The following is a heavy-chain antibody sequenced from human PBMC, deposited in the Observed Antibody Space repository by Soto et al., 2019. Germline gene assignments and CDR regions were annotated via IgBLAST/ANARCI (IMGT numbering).Heavy chain of an antibody. Sequence: SVKVSCKASGGTFSSYAISWVLQAPGQGLEWMGGIIPIFGTANYAQKFQGRVTITADESTSTAYMELSSLRSEDTAVYYCARASRRYCSSTSCYYNWFDPWGQGTLVTVSS. V-gene: IGHV1-69*13. CDR1: GGTFSSYA. J-gene: IGHJ5*02. D-gene: IGHD2-2*01. CDR3: ARASRRYCSSTSCYYNWFDP. CDR2: IIPIFGTA.